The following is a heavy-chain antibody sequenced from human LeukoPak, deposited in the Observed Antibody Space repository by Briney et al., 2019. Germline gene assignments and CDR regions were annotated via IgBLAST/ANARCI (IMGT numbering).Heavy chain of an antibody. J-gene: IGHJ5*02. CDR2: MYYSGST. CDR1: GGPISSGDYY. V-gene: IGHV4-30-4*01. Sequence: SQTVSLTCTVSGGPISSGDYYWSWIRQPPGRGLEWIAYMYYSGSTYYNPSLKSRVTMSADTSKNQISLNLGSLTPAGTVVFYRARPYYYDSRIDPCGHGILGTVSP. CDR3: ARPYYYDSRIDP. D-gene: IGHD3-22*01.